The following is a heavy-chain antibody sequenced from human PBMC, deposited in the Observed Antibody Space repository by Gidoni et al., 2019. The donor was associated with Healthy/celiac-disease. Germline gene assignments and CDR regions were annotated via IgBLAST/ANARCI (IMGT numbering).Heavy chain of an antibody. CDR3: ARDSDTAGWFDP. J-gene: IGHJ5*02. CDR2: IYYSGST. V-gene: IGHV4-39*07. CDR1: GGSISSSSYY. Sequence: QLQLQESGPGLVKPSETLSLTCTVSGGSISSSSYYWGWIRQPPGKGLEWIGSIYYSGSTYYNPSLKSRVTISVDTSKNQFSLKLSSVTAADTAVYYCARDSDTAGWFDPWGQGTLVTVSS. D-gene: IGHD5-18*01.